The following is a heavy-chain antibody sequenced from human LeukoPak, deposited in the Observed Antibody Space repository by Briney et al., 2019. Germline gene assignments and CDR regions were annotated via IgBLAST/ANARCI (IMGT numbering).Heavy chain of an antibody. D-gene: IGHD3-22*01. Sequence: SVKVSCKASGGTFSSYTISWVRQAPGQGLEWMGRIIPILGIANYAQKFQGRVTITADKSTSTAYMELSSLRSEDTAVYYCARYYYDSSGYYHNWFDPWAQETLVTVSS. CDR1: GGTFSSYT. V-gene: IGHV1-69*02. J-gene: IGHJ5*02. CDR3: ARYYYDSSGYYHNWFDP. CDR2: IIPILGIA.